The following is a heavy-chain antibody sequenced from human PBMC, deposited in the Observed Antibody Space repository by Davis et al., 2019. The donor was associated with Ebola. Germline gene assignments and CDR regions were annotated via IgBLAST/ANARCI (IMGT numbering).Heavy chain of an antibody. CDR3: AREYCSGGSCYSGIDN. CDR2: IYYSGST. J-gene: IGHJ4*02. V-gene: IGHV4-59*12. Sequence: MPSETLSLTCTVSGGSISSYYWSWIRQPPGKGLEWIGYIYYSGSTYYNPSLKSRVTISVDKSKNQFSLKLSSVTAADTAVYYCAREYCSGGSCYSGIDNWGQGTLVTVSS. CDR1: GGSISSYY. D-gene: IGHD2-15*01.